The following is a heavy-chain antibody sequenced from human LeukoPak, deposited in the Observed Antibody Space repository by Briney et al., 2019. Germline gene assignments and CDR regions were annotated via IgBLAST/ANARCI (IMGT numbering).Heavy chain of an antibody. CDR1: GFTFSDYY. J-gene: IGHJ5*02. CDR3: ARDLMSTVTLEVA. D-gene: IGHD4-17*01. V-gene: IGHV3-11*05. CDR2: ISSGSSYT. Sequence: GGSLRLSCAASGFTFSDYYMSWIRQAPGKGLEWVSYISSGSSYTNYADSVKGRFTISRDNAKNSLYLQMNSLRAEDTAVYYCARDLMSTVTLEVAWGQGTLVTVSS.